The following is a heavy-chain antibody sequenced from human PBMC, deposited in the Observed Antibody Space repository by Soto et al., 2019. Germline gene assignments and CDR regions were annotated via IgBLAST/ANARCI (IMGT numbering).Heavy chain of an antibody. D-gene: IGHD3-16*01. Sequence: PGGSLRLSCVACELTLNMHGMHWVRQSPGKGLEWVALISYDGRSKYYLDSVKGRFTISRDNSKSTLYLQMNTLRPEDTAVYYCAQEPRGSDTSHYGTYVRGQVNTV. CDR1: ELTLNMHG. CDR3: AQEPRGSDTSHYGTYV. J-gene: IGHJ6*02. V-gene: IGHV3-30*18. CDR2: ISYDGRSK.